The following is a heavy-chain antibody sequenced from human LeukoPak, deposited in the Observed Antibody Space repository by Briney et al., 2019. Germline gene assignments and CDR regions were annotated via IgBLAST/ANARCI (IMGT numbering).Heavy chain of an antibody. CDR3: ARVGLVVDY. J-gene: IGHJ4*02. CDR2: IYTSGST. Sequence: SQTLSLTCTVSGGSISSGSYYWSWIRQPAGKGLEWIGRIYTSGSTNYNPSLKSRVTISVDTSKNQFSLKLSSVTAADTAVYYCARVGLVVDYWGQGTLVTVSS. V-gene: IGHV4-61*02. D-gene: IGHD2-2*01. CDR1: GGSISSGSYY.